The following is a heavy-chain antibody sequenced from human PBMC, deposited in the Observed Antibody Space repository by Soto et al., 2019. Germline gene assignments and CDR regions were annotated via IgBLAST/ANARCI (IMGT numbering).Heavy chain of an antibody. CDR3: ARDRTGYSNDFDY. CDR2: ISSSSSYT. V-gene: IGHV3-11*05. Sequence: QVQLVESGGGLVKPGGSLRLSCAASGFTFSDYYLTWIRQAPGKGPEWVSYISSSSSYTNYADSVKGRFTISRDNAKNSLYLQMNSLRAEDTAVYYCARDRTGYSNDFDYWGQGTLVPVSS. J-gene: IGHJ4*02. D-gene: IGHD6-13*01. CDR1: GFTFSDYY.